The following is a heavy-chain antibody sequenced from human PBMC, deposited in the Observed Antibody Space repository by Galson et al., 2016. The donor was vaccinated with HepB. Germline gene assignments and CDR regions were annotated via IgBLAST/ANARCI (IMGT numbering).Heavy chain of an antibody. Sequence: SLRLSCAASGFSFSTHFMSWVRHLPGKGLERVAKIKPDGSEQYYVDSVRGRFTISRDNAKGSLYLLMNSLRAEDTAVYYCTREFWWRFDYWGQGALVTVSA. CDR2: IKPDGSEQ. J-gene: IGHJ4*02. CDR1: GFSFSTHF. V-gene: IGHV3-7*03. CDR3: TREFWWRFDY. D-gene: IGHD2-15*01.